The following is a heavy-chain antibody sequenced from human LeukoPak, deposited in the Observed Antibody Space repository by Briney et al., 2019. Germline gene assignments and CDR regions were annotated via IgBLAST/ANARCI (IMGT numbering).Heavy chain of an antibody. CDR3: AAPAGDSSGYYEFDY. D-gene: IGHD3-22*01. J-gene: IGHJ4*02. V-gene: IGHV3-21*01. CDR1: GFTFNRCW. Sequence: GGSLRLSCVVSGFTFNRCWMNWVRQAPGKGLEWVSSISSSSSYIYYADSVKGRFTISRDNAKNSLYLQMNSLRAEDTAVYYCAAPAGDSSGYYEFDYWGQGTLVTVSS. CDR2: ISSSSSYI.